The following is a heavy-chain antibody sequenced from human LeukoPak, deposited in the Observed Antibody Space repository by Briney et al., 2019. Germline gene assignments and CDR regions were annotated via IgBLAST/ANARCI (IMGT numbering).Heavy chain of an antibody. D-gene: IGHD3-22*01. CDR1: GFTFSTYG. J-gene: IGHJ4*02. CDR2: ISYDESNK. V-gene: IGHV3-30*18. Sequence: PGRSLRLSCAASGFTFSTYGMHWVRQAPGEGLEWVALISYDESNKYYADSVKGRFTISRDNSKNTLYLKMNSLRAEDTAVYYCAKPTYYSSDPFDYWGQGTLVTVSS. CDR3: AKPTYYSSDPFDY.